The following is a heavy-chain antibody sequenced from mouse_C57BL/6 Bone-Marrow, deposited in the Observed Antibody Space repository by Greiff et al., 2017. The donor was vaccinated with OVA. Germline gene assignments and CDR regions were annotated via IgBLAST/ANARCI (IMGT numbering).Heavy chain of an antibody. CDR3: ARSTGLLRSAWFAY. V-gene: IGHV5-4*01. Sequence: EVHLVESGGGLVKPGGSLKLSCAASGFTFSSYAMSWVRQTPEKRLEWVATISDGGSYTYYPDNVKGRFTISRDNAKNNLYLQMSHLKSEDTAMYYCARSTGLLRSAWFAYWGQGTLVTVSA. D-gene: IGHD1-1*01. CDR2: ISDGGSYT. CDR1: GFTFSSYA. J-gene: IGHJ3*01.